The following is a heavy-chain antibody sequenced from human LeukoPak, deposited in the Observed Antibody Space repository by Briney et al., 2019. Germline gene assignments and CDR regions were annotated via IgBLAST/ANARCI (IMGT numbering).Heavy chain of an antibody. J-gene: IGHJ3*02. CDR3: ARAKYDSSGYYYSGFDI. Sequence: GGSLRLSCAASGFTFSDYYMGWVRQAPGKGLEWVSYITARGSPIYYADSLKGRFTMSRDNAKKSLYLQMNSLRAEDTAVYYCARAKYDSSGYYYSGFDIWGQGTMVTVSS. V-gene: IGHV3-11*04. D-gene: IGHD3-22*01. CDR1: GFTFSDYY. CDR2: ITARGSPI.